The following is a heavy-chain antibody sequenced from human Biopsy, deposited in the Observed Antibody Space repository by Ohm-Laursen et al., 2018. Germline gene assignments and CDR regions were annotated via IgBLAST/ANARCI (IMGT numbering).Heavy chain of an antibody. CDR2: ISWNGPLK. CDR1: GFKFHDYA. V-gene: IGHV3-9*01. D-gene: IGHD6-19*01. J-gene: IGHJ4*02. CDR3: VKSAYSSGFWEASDY. Sequence: SLRLSCAASGFKFHDYAMHWVQQVPGKGLEWVAGISWNGPLKLYADSVKGRFALSRDNAKNSLFLQMNSLRVEDTALYYCVKSAYSSGFWEASDYWGQGTLVTVSS.